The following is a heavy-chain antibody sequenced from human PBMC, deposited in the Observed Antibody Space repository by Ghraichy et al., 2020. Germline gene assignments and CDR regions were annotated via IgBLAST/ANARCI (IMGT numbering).Heavy chain of an antibody. D-gene: IGHD5-12*01. V-gene: IGHV1-69*13. CDR2: IIPIFGTA. J-gene: IGHJ4*02. CDR1: GGTFSSYA. CDR3: ASSEDSGYDWGDSPGGDFDY. Sequence: SVKVSCKASGGTFSSYAISWVRQAPGQGLEWMGGIIPIFGTANYAQKFQGRVTITADESTSTAYMELSSLRSEDTAVYYCASSEDSGYDWGDSPGGDFDYWGQGTLVTVSS.